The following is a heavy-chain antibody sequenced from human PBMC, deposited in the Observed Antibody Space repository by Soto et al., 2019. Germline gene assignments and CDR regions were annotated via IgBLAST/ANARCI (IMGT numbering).Heavy chain of an antibody. CDR3: ATGVQLLWFGESPTRAFDY. V-gene: IGHV1-18*01. J-gene: IGHJ4*02. CDR2: ISAYNGNT. Sequence: ASVKVSCKASGYTFTSYGISWVRQAPGQGLEWMGWISAYNGNTNYAQKLQGRVTMTTDTSTSTAYMELSSLRSEDTAVYYCATGVQLLWFGESPTRAFDYWGQGTLVTVSS. CDR1: GYTFTSYG. D-gene: IGHD3-10*01.